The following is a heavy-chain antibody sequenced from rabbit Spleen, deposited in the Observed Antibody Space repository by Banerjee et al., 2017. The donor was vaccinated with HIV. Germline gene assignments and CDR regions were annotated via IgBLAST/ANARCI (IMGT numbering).Heavy chain of an antibody. CDR3: ARDPYSIYMRNL. CDR2: IDPIFSGT. J-gene: IGHJ4*01. V-gene: IGHV1S7*01. Sequence: QLEESAGGLVQPGGSLKLSCKASGFDFSSYGVSWVRQAPGKGLEWIGYIDPIFSGTYYASWVNGRFTISSHNAQNTLYLQLNSLTAADTATYFCARDPYSIYMRNLWGPGTLVTVS. D-gene: IGHD1-1*01. CDR1: GFDFSSYG.